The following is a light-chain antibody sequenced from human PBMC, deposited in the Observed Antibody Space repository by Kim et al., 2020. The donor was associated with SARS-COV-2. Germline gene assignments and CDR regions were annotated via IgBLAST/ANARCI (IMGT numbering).Light chain of an antibody. CDR2: GAS. J-gene: IGKJ2*01. Sequence: SVSPGERATLSCRASQSLSSNLAWYQQKPGQAPRLLIYGASNRGTGVPARFSGSGSGTEFTLTISSLQSEDFAVYYCQQYNNWPYTFGQGTKLEIK. CDR1: QSLSSN. V-gene: IGKV3-15*01. CDR3: QQYNNWPYT.